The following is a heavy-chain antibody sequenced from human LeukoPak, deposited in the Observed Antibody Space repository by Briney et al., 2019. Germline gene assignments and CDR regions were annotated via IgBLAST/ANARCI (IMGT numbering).Heavy chain of an antibody. CDR1: GYRFTSYW. J-gene: IGHJ3*02. D-gene: IGHD6-19*01. CDR3: ARGGTISSGWTDAFDM. CDR2: IYPGDSDT. V-gene: IGHV5-51*01. Sequence: GESLQISCQGSGYRFTSYWIGWVRPMPGKGLEWMGIIYPGDSDTRYSPSFQGQVTISGDKSISTAYLQWSSLKASDTAVYYCARGGTISSGWTDAFDMWGRGTLVIVSS.